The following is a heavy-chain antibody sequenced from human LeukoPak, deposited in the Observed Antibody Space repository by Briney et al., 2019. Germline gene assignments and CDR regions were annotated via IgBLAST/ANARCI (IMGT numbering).Heavy chain of an antibody. Sequence: VASVKVSCKASGYTFTSYYMHWVRQAPGQGLEWMGIINPSGGSTSYAQKFQGRVTMTRDTSTSTVYMELSSLRSEDTAVYYCARDRGGVVIIEYYFDYWDQGTLVTVSS. CDR3: ARDRGGVVIIEYYFDY. D-gene: IGHD3-3*01. V-gene: IGHV1-46*01. CDR2: INPSGGST. CDR1: GYTFTSYY. J-gene: IGHJ4*02.